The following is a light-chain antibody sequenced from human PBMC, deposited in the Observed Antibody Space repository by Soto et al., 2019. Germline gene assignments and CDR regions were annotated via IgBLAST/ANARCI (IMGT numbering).Light chain of an antibody. CDR3: QQYGSSLFT. V-gene: IGKV3-20*01. CDR2: GTS. J-gene: IGKJ3*01. CDR1: QSVSSKY. Sequence: DIVLTQSPGALSLSPGERATLSCRASQSVSSKYLAWYQQKPGQPPRVLIYGTSIRATGIPERFSGGGSGTDFTLTITRLEPEDFAVYSCQQYGSSLFTFGPGTKVDFK.